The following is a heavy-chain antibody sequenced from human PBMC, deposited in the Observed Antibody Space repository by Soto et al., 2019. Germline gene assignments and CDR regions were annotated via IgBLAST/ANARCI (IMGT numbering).Heavy chain of an antibody. Sequence: EVQLVESGGGLVQPGGSLRLSCATSGFILSDCAMNWVRQDPGKGLEWVSYISSSSSVIDYADSVKGRFTVSRDNARNSLYLQMNILRAEDTAVYYCARDLSWVSNWYYYMYVWGKGTTVTVSS. J-gene: IGHJ6*03. CDR3: ARDLSWVSNWYYYMYV. V-gene: IGHV3-48*01. CDR2: ISSSSSVI. D-gene: IGHD7-27*01. CDR1: GFILSDCA.